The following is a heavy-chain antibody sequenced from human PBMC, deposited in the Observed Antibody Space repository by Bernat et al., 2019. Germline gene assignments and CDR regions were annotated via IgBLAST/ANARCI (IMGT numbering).Heavy chain of an antibody. V-gene: IGHV4-59*08. J-gene: IGHJ5*02. CDR2: IYYSGST. CDR1: GGSISSYY. D-gene: IGHD6-13*01. Sequence: QLQLQESGPGLVKPSETLSLTCTVSGGSISSYYWSWIRQPPGKGLEWIGYIYYSGSTNYNPSLKSRVTISVDTSKNQFSLKLSSVTAADTAVYYCARLRWYWFDPWGQGTLVTVSS. CDR3: ARLRWYWFDP.